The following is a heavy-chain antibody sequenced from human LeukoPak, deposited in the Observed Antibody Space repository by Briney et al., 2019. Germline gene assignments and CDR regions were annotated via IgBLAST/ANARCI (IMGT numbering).Heavy chain of an antibody. Sequence: GGSLRLSCAASGFTFSSYGMHWVRQAPGKGLEWVAVIWYDGSNKYYADSVKGRFTISRDNSKNTLYLQMNSLRAEDTAVYYCARDHRYYYDSSRGDDAFDIWGQGTMVTVSS. CDR2: IWYDGSNK. D-gene: IGHD3-22*01. V-gene: IGHV3-33*01. CDR1: GFTFSSYG. J-gene: IGHJ3*02. CDR3: ARDHRYYYDSSRGDDAFDI.